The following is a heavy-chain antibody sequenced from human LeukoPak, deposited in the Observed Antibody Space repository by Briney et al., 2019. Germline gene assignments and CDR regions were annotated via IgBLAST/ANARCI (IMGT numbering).Heavy chain of an antibody. V-gene: IGHV1-2*02. CDR2: INPNSGDT. CDR3: ARIRVHTNQWLVRGWFDP. Sequence: GASVKVSCKASGYTFTGYFIHWVRQAPGQGLECMGWINPNSGDTNSAQKFQGRVTMTWDTSISTAYMELTRLRSDDTAVYYCARIRVHTNQWLVRGWFDPWGQGTLVTVSS. CDR1: GYTFTGYF. D-gene: IGHD6-19*01. J-gene: IGHJ5*02.